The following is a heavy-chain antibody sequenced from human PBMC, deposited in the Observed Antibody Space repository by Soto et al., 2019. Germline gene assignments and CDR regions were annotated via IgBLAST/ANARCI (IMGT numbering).Heavy chain of an antibody. CDR3: AREGGDIVQMVYALPWY. CDR2: INPNSGAT. V-gene: IGHV1-2*02. CDR1: GYTFTDYY. Sequence: EASVKVSCKASGYTFTDYYMHWVRQAPGQGLEWMGWINPNSGATSYAQRFQGRVTMTRDTSISTAYMELSRLTSDDTAVYYCAREGGDIVQMVYALPWYWGQGTMVTVYS. J-gene: IGHJ4*02. D-gene: IGHD2-8*01.